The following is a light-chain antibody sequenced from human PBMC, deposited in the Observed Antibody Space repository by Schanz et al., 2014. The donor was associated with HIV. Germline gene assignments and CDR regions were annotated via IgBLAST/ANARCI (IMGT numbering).Light chain of an antibody. CDR1: SSDVGGYDY. CDR3: QSYDDSLDDVV. CDR2: DVS. V-gene: IGLV2-14*03. J-gene: IGLJ2*01. Sequence: QSALTQPASVSGSPGQSITISCTGDSSDVGGYDYVSWYQQHPGKAPKLIIYDVSKRPSGVPDRFSGSKSGSSASLAISGLQADDEADYYCQSYDDSLDDVVFGGGTKLTVL.